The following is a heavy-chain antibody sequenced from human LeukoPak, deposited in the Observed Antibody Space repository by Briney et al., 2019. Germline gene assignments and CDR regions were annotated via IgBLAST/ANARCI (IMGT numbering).Heavy chain of an antibody. CDR1: GFTVSSNY. J-gene: IGHJ4*02. Sequence: QAGGSLRLSCAASGFTVSSNYMSWVRQAPGKGLEWVSVICSDGGTYYADSVTGRFTISRDNSKNTLFLQMNSLRAEDTAVYYCARVDYGSGSYFDYWGQGTLVTVSS. CDR2: ICSDGGT. CDR3: ARVDYGSGSYFDY. D-gene: IGHD3-10*01. V-gene: IGHV3-66*01.